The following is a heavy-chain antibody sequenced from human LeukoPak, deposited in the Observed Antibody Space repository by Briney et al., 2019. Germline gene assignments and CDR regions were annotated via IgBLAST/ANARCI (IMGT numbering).Heavy chain of an antibody. Sequence: ASVKVSCKVSGYTLTELSMHWVRQAPGKGLEWMGGFDPEDGETIYAQKFQGRVTMTRDTSTSTVYMELSSLRSEDTAVYYCASAGDYGDYFTIDYWGQGTLVTVSS. J-gene: IGHJ4*02. CDR2: FDPEDGET. CDR3: ASAGDYGDYFTIDY. D-gene: IGHD4-17*01. V-gene: IGHV1-24*01. CDR1: GYTLTELS.